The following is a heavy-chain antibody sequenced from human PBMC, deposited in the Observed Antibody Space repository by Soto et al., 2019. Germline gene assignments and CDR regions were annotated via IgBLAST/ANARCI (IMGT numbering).Heavy chain of an antibody. CDR1: GGTFSSYA. CDR2: IIPIFGTA. CDR3: AREVGGLIAADGRFAYYGMDV. J-gene: IGHJ6*02. V-gene: IGHV1-69*13. Sequence: GXSVKVSCKASGGTFSSYAIRLVRQAPGQGLECMGGIIPIFGTANYSQKFQGRVTITSDESTSTAYMELSSLRSEDTAVYYCAREVGGLIAADGRFAYYGMDVWGQGTTVTVSS. D-gene: IGHD6-13*01.